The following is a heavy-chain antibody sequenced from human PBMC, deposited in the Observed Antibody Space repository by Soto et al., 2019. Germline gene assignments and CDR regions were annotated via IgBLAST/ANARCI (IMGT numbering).Heavy chain of an antibody. Sequence: QVQLQQSGPGLVKPSETLSLTCAVSGGSISNYNYYWGWIRQSPGKGLEWIGSVYYTGNTYYNPSLNSRLTISVDTSENQFSVRLTSVTAADTAVYFCARLRARWFGDLLSSDLDFWGQGSLITVSS. CDR3: ARLRARWFGDLLSSDLDF. CDR1: GGSISNYNYY. V-gene: IGHV4-39*01. D-gene: IGHD3-10*01. CDR2: VYYTGNT. J-gene: IGHJ4*02.